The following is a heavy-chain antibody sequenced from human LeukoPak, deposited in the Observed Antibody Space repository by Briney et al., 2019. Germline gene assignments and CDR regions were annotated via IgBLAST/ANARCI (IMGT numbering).Heavy chain of an antibody. Sequence: SETLSLTCAVSGGSISSSNWWSWVRQPPGKGLEWIGEIYHSGSTYYNPSLKSRVTISVDRSKNQFSLKLSSVAAADTAVYYCARRPPSSYYDFWSGYTDGMDVWGQGTTVTVSS. J-gene: IGHJ6*02. CDR3: ARRPPSSYYDFWSGYTDGMDV. D-gene: IGHD3-3*01. CDR1: GGSISSSNW. CDR2: IYHSGST. V-gene: IGHV4-4*02.